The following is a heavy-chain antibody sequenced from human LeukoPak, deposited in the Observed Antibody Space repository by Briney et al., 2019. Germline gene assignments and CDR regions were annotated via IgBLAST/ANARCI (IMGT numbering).Heavy chain of an antibody. Sequence: ASVKVSCKASEYTFINYHMHWVRQAPGQGLEWIGLINPTGGSTTNAQKFQGRVTMTRDMSSSTVSMELSSLRSEDTAVYYCARNSYYSSSSLGFDSWGQGTLVTVSS. V-gene: IGHV1-46*01. J-gene: IGHJ4*02. D-gene: IGHD6-6*01. CDR1: EYTFINYH. CDR3: ARNSYYSSSSLGFDS. CDR2: INPTGGST.